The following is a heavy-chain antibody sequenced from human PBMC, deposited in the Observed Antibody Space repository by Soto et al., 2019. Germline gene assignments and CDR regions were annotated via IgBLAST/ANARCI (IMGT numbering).Heavy chain of an antibody. CDR3: AKHLCTGPRCDSFDS. Sequence: PGGSLRLSCVVSGVTFSTYAMTWARQAPGKGLEWVSAITGRGDNTYYADSARGRFTISRDNSKNTLYLQMNSLRAEDTAVYYCAKHLCTGPRCDSFDSWGQGPLVTVSS. V-gene: IGHV3-23*01. CDR1: GVTFSTYA. CDR2: ITGRGDNT. J-gene: IGHJ4*02. D-gene: IGHD2-8*02.